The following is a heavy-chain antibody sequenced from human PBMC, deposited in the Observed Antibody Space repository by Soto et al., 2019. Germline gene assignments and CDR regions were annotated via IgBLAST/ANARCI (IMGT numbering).Heavy chain of an antibody. J-gene: IGHJ4*02. CDR3: AKDYDILTGYYSYFDY. CDR1: GFTFSSYG. Sequence: GGSLRLSCAASGFTFSSYGMHWVRQAPGKGLEWVAVISYDGSNKYYADSVKGRFTISRDNSKNTLYLQMNSLRAEETAVYYCAKDYDILTGYYSYFDYWGQGTLVTVSS. CDR2: ISYDGSNK. V-gene: IGHV3-30*18. D-gene: IGHD3-9*01.